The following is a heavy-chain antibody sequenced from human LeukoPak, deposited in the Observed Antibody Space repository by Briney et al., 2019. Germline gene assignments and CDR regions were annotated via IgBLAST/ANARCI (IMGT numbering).Heavy chain of an antibody. D-gene: IGHD1-26*01. Sequence: SVKVSCKASGGTFSMHGISWVRQVPGQGPEWMGRIIPIFGTVNYSQKFQGRVTITTDESTSTAYMEMSSLRSEDTAVYYCARDSLNSGSYSVDYYMDVWGKGTTVTVSS. CDR3: ARDSLNSGSYSVDYYMDV. CDR2: IIPIFGTV. V-gene: IGHV1-69*05. J-gene: IGHJ6*03. CDR1: GGTFSMHG.